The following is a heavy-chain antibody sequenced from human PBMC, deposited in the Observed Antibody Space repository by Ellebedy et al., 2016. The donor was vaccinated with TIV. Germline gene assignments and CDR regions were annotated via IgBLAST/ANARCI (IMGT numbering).Heavy chain of an antibody. Sequence: MPSETLSLTCTVSGGSFSRYFWSWIRHSPGTGLEWIGNIDHSGSTTYNPSLKSRVTFSVDTSKNQFSLKPRSVTAADTAVYFCARDTYSSGNDAFDIWGQGTMVTISS. CDR2: IDHSGST. D-gene: IGHD6-19*01. J-gene: IGHJ3*02. CDR3: ARDTYSSGNDAFDI. CDR1: GGSFSRYF. V-gene: IGHV4-59*01.